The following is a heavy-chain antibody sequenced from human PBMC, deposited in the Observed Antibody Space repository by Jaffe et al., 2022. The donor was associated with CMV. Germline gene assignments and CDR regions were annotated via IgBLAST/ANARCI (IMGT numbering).Heavy chain of an antibody. J-gene: IGHJ4*02. CDR2: ISASGGAT. CDR3: ARQMTGDPWYFDY. Sequence: EVQLLESGGGLAQPGGSLRLSCATSGFAFSSYGMSWVRQAPGKGLEWVSIISASGGATYYADSVKARFTISRDNSKNILYLQMSSLRAEDTAIYYCARQMTGDPWYFDYWAQGTLVTVSS. V-gene: IGHV3-23*01. D-gene: IGHD1-26*01. CDR1: GFAFSSYG.